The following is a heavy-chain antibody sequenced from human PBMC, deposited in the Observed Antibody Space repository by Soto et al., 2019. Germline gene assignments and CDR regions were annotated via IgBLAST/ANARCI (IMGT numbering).Heavy chain of an antibody. CDR2: INHSGST. CDR3: ARVGGAAAGSNWFDP. J-gene: IGHJ5*02. D-gene: IGHD6-13*01. V-gene: IGHV4-34*01. Sequence: QVQLQQWGAGLLKPSETLSLTCAVYGGSFSGYYWSWIRQPPGKGLEWIGEINHSGSTNYNPSLKSRVTISVDTSKNQFSLKLGSVTAADTAVYYCARVGGAAAGSNWFDPWGQGTLVTVSS. CDR1: GGSFSGYY.